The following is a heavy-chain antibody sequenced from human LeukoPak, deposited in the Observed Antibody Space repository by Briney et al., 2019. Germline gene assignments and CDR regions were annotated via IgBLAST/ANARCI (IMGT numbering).Heavy chain of an antibody. Sequence: GSLRLSCAASGFTFSSYWMSWVRQPPGKGLEWIGEINHSGSTNYNPSLKSRVTISVDTSKNQFSLKLSSVTAADTAVYYRARIQLWSTTWFDPWGQGTLVTVSS. CDR2: INHSGST. V-gene: IGHV4-34*01. J-gene: IGHJ5*02. D-gene: IGHD5-18*01. CDR1: GFTFSSYW. CDR3: ARIQLWSTTWFDP.